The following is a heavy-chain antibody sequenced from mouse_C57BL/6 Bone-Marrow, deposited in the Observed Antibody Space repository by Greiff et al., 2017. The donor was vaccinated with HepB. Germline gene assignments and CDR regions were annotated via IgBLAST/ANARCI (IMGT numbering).Heavy chain of an antibody. J-gene: IGHJ1*03. CDR2: INPSNGGT. CDR1: GYTFTSYW. Sequence: QVQLKESGAELARPGASVKLSCKASGYTFTSYWMHWVKQRPGQGLEWIGNINPSNGGTNYNEKFKSKATLTVDKSSSTAYMQLSSLTSEDSAVYYCARFFDCYWYFDVWGTGTTVTVSS. CDR3: ARFFDCYWYFDV. V-gene: IGHV1-53*01.